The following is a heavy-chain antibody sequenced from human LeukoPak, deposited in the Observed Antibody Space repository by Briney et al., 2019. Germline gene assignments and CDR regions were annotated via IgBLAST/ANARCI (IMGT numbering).Heavy chain of an antibody. CDR1: GFTFSSYI. D-gene: IGHD6-19*01. CDR2: ISSSSSYI. Sequence: GGSLRLSCAASGFTFSSYIMNWVRQAPGKGLEWVSSISSSSSYIYYADSVEGRFTISRDNAKNSLYLQMNSLKAEDTAVYYCASHSSGWYISIDYWGQGTLVAVSS. CDR3: ASHSSGWYISIDY. J-gene: IGHJ4*02. V-gene: IGHV3-21*01.